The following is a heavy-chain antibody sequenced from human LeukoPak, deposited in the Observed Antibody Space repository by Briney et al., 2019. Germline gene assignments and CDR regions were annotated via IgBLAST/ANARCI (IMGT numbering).Heavy chain of an antibody. CDR3: AKGSNFHY. CDR2: IHYDGSNE. Sequence: GGSLRLSCAASGFTFRSSDMHWVRQVPGEGLEWVAFIHYDGSNEYYADSVKGRFIISRDNSKNMLYLQMSSLRPEDTAVYFCAKGSNFHYWGQGTLVTVSS. V-gene: IGHV3-30*02. CDR1: GFTFRSSD. D-gene: IGHD6-6*01. J-gene: IGHJ4*02.